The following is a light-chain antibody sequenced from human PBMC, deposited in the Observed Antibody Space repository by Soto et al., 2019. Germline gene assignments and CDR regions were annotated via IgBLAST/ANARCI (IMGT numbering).Light chain of an antibody. CDR3: QIWGTGSDIVV. CDR2: VNSGGSH. Sequence: QPVMTQSPSASASLGASVKLTCTLRSGHSNYAIAWHQQQPEKGPRYLMKVNSGGSHIKGDGIPDRFSGSSSGAERYLFISSLQAEDEADYYCQIWGTGSDIVVFGGCTQRTVL. V-gene: IGLV4-69*01. J-gene: IGLJ7*01. CDR1: SGHSNYA.